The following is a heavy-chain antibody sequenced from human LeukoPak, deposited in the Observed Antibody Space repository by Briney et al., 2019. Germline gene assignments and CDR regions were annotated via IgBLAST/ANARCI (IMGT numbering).Heavy chain of an antibody. J-gene: IGHJ6*03. D-gene: IGHD3-10*01. CDR2: INSGGSR. V-gene: IGHV3-53*01. CDR3: ASGSGSYRTPYYYMDV. CDR1: GFTVSSNY. Sequence: GGSLRLSCVASGFTVSSNYMSWVRQAPGRGLEWVSVINSGGSRYDADCVKVRFTISRYNSKNTLYLQMSSLRAEDTAVYYCASGSGSYRTPYYYMDVWGTGTTVSVSS.